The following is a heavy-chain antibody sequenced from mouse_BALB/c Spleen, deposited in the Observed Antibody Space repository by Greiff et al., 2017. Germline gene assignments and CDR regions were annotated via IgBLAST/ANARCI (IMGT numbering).Heavy chain of an antibody. CDR3: HAWPLDY. CDR2: IDPENGDT. J-gene: IGHJ4*01. CDR1: GFNIKDYY. Sequence: VQLQQSGAELVRSGASVKLSCTASGFNIKDYYMHWVKQRPEQGLEWIGWIDPENGDTEYAPKFQGKATMTADTSSNTAYLQLSSLTSEDTAVYYCHAWPLDYWGQGTSVTVSS. V-gene: IGHV14-4*02.